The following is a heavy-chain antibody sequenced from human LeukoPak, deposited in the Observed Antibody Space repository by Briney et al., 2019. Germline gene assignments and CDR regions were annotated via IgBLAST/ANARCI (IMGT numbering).Heavy chain of an antibody. J-gene: IGHJ5*02. D-gene: IGHD4-11*01. CDR3: ASRATVTTDRFWFDP. CDR1: GFTLSSNY. V-gene: IGHV3-53*01. CDR2: IYSGGST. Sequence: GGSLRLSCAASGFTLSSNYMSWVRQAPGKGLEWVSVIYSGGSTYYADSVKGRFTISRDNSKNTLYLQMNSLRAEDTAVYYCASRATVTTDRFWFDPWARAPWSPSPQ.